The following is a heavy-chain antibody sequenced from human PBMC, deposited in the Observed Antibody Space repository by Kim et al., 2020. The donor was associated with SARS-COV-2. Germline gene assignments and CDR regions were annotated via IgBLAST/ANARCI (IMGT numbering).Heavy chain of an antibody. V-gene: IGHV4-34*01. Sequence: SETLSLTCAVYGGSFSGYYWSWIRQPPGKGLEWIGEINHSGSTNYNPSLKSRVTISVDTSKNQFSLKLSSVTAADTAVYYCARGRGSLSGYVSAPGYNYYYYGMDVWGQGTTVTVSS. CDR2: INHSGST. J-gene: IGHJ6*02. D-gene: IGHD5-12*01. CDR3: ARGRGSLSGYVSAPGYNYYYYGMDV. CDR1: GGSFSGYY.